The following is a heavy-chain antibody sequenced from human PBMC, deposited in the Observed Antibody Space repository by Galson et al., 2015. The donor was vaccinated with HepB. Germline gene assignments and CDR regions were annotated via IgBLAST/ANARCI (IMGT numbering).Heavy chain of an antibody. CDR1: GYSFTSFW. J-gene: IGHJ4*02. D-gene: IGHD2-15*01. CDR2: IDPSDSYA. Sequence: QSGAEVKKPGESLRISCKGSGYSFTSFWISWVRQMPGKGLEWMGRIDPSDSYANTSPSFQGHVTISVDKSISTAYLQWSSLKASDTAMYYCARVGGFCSGGNCYTMRLDYWGQGTLVTVSS. V-gene: IGHV5-10-1*01. CDR3: ARVGGFCSGGNCYTMRLDY.